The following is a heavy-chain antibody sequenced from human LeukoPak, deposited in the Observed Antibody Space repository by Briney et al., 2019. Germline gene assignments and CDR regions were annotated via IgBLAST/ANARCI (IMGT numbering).Heavy chain of an antibody. J-gene: IGHJ6*02. CDR2: ISSRGSTI. CDR3: ARHDTAMATDYGMDV. V-gene: IGHV3-11*01. CDR1: GFTFSDYY. D-gene: IGHD5-18*01. Sequence: GGSLRLSCAASGFTFSDYYMSWIRQAPGKGLEWVSYISSRGSTIYYADSVKGRFTISRDNAKNSLYLQMDSLRAEDTAVYYCARHDTAMATDYGMDVWGQGTTVTVSS.